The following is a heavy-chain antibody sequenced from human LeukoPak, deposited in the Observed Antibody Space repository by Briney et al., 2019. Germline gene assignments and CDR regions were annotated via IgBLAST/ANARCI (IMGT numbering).Heavy chain of an antibody. CDR1: GFTFSSYW. J-gene: IGHJ6*03. D-gene: IGHD5-12*01. V-gene: IGHV3-7*01. CDR3: AREWLRYYYYYYYMDV. CDR2: IKQDGSEK. Sequence: PGGSLRLSCVASGFTFSSYWMTWVRQAPGKGLEWVANIKQDGSEKYYVDSVKGRFTISRDNAKKSLYLQMNSLRAEDTAVYYCAREWLRYYYYYYYMDVWGKGTTVTVSS.